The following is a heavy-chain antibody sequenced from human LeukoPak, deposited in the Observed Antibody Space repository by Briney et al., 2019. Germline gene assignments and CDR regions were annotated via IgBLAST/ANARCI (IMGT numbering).Heavy chain of an antibody. CDR3: ARKGPVGYCSGGSYYSYTRNPQEYYYYYGMDV. D-gene: IGHD2-15*01. CDR1: GRSFSSYA. Sequence: AWVNVSCKASGRSFSSYAISWVRQAPGQGDEWVGRLIPILGIANYAQKFQGRVTITADKSTSTAYMELSSLRSETTAVYYCARKGPVGYCSGGSYYSYTRNPQEYYYYYGMDVWGQGTTVTVSS. J-gene: IGHJ6*02. CDR2: LIPILGIA. V-gene: IGHV1-69*04.